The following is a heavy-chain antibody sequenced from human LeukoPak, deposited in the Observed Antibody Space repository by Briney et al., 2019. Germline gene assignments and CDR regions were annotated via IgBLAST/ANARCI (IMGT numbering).Heavy chain of an antibody. D-gene: IGHD3-10*01. CDR1: GFTFSSYG. V-gene: IGHV3-30*18. Sequence: GGSLRFSCAASGFTFSSYGMDWVRQAPGKGLEWVAGISYDGSSKYYADSVKGRFTISRDNSKNTLYMQMNSLRAEDTAVYYCAKDYGSGISKYGMDVWGQGTTVTVSS. J-gene: IGHJ6*02. CDR2: ISYDGSSK. CDR3: AKDYGSGISKYGMDV.